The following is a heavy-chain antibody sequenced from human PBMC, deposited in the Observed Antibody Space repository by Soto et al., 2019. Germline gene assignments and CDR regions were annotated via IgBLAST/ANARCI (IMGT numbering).Heavy chain of an antibody. CDR3: AKDSGYNYGYFRWFDP. CDR1: GGCISNYY. V-gene: IGHV4-59*01. CDR2: IFYSGST. Sequence: PSETLALTCTVYGGCISNYYWRWIRQPPGRGLEWIGHIFYSGSTNYNPALKSRVTISVDTSKSQFSLKLSSVTAADTAVYYCAKDSGYNYGYFRWFDPWGQGTLVT. J-gene: IGHJ5*02. D-gene: IGHD5-18*01.